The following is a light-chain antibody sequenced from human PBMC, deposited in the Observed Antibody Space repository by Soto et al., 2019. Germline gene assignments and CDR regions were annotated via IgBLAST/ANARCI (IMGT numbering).Light chain of an antibody. CDR3: QQFSSYPLT. CDR2: GAS. Sequence: EIVLTQSPGTLSLSPGERASLSCRASQSVSNNYLAWYQQKPGQAPRLLIYGASNRATGIPDRFSASGSGTDFTLTISRLEPEDFAVYFCQQFSSYPLTFGGGTKVDIK. V-gene: IGKV3-20*01. J-gene: IGKJ4*01. CDR1: QSVSNNY.